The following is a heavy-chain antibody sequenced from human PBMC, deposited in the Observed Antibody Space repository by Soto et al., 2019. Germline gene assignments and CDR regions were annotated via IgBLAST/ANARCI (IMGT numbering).Heavy chain of an antibody. Sequence: PSETLSLTCTVSGAYITDSDWSWIRQPPEKGLEWIGYIYFSGIANYNPSLKSRATISRDTSKNEFSLKLTSVTAADTAIYYCARGDSDLAVSEAAYWGQGTLVTVSS. V-gene: IGHV4-59*01. D-gene: IGHD2-15*01. CDR2: IYFSGIA. J-gene: IGHJ1*01. CDR1: GAYITDSD. CDR3: ARGDSDLAVSEAAY.